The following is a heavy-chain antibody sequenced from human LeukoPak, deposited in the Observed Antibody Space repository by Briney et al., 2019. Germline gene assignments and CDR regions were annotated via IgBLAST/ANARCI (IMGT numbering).Heavy chain of an antibody. D-gene: IGHD6-6*01. CDR3: ATDSSSGDFDY. CDR2: IKQDGSEK. V-gene: IGHV3-7*04. Sequence: GGSLRLSCAASGFTFSSYWMSWVRQAPGKGLEWVANIKQDGSEKYYVDSVKGRFTISRDNAKNSLYLQMNSLRAEDPAVYYCATDSSSGDFDYWGQGTLVTVSS. CDR1: GFTFSSYW. J-gene: IGHJ4*02.